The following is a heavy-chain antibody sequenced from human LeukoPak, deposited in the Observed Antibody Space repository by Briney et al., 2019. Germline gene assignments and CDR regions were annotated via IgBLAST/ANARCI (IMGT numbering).Heavy chain of an antibody. Sequence: SETLSLTCIVSGGSISSISSNNYHWGWIRQPPGKGLEWIRSIYYSGSTYYNPSLKSRVTISVDTSKNQFSLKLSSVTAADTAVYYCARHYGPWGQGTLDTVSS. J-gene: IGHJ4*02. V-gene: IGHV4-39*01. CDR3: ARHYGP. CDR1: GGSISSISSNNYH. CDR2: IYYSGST. D-gene: IGHD3-10*01.